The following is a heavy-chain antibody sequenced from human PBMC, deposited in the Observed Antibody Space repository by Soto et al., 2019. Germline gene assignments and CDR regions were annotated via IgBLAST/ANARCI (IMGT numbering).Heavy chain of an antibody. Sequence: PSETLSLTCAVSGDSMSSGDYSWNWIRQPPGKGLEWIGYIHHSGSTYYNPSLKSRVAISVDRSNNQFSLKLSSVTAADTAVYYCAKDEKYCTSTTCYNSFDPWGQGTLVTVSS. V-gene: IGHV4-30-2*01. CDR3: AKDEKYCTSTTCYNSFDP. J-gene: IGHJ5*02. CDR1: GDSMSSGDYS. CDR2: IHHSGST. D-gene: IGHD2-2*01.